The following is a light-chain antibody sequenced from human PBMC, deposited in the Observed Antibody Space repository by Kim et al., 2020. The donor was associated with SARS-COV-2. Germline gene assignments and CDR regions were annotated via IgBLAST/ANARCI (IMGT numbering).Light chain of an antibody. V-gene: IGKV1-39*01. J-gene: IGKJ2*01. Sequence: DIQMTQSPSSLSASVGDRVTISCRASQSISTYLNWYQQKPGKAPKLLIYAASGLASGVPSRFSGSGSGTDFTLTINSLQPEDFATYYCQQGYSTFGQGTKLEI. CDR1: QSISTY. CDR2: AAS. CDR3: QQGYST.